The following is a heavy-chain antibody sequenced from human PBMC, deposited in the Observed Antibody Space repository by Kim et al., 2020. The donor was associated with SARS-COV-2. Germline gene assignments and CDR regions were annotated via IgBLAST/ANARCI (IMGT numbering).Heavy chain of an antibody. D-gene: IGHD3-9*01. CDR3: AKDVYYDILTGAKGYFDY. CDR1: GFTFSSYG. Sequence: GGSLRLSCAASGFTFSSYGMHWVRQAPGKGLEWVAVISYDGSNKYYADSVKGRFTISRDNSKNTLYLQMNSLRAEDTAVYYCAKDVYYDILTGAKGYFDYWGQGTLVTVSS. V-gene: IGHV3-30*18. CDR2: ISYDGSNK. J-gene: IGHJ4*02.